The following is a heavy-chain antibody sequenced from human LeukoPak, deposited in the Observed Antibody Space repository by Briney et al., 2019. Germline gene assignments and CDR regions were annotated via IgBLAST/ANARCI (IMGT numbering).Heavy chain of an antibody. J-gene: IGHJ4*02. V-gene: IGHV3-23*01. Sequence: RSGGSLRLSCAASGFTFSSFALSWVRQAPGKGLEWVSSISGSGDSTYYMESVKGRFTISRDNSENTLYLQMNSLRADDTAVYYCARDFWSGSYYNWGQGTLVTVSS. D-gene: IGHD1-26*01. CDR1: GFTFSSFA. CDR2: ISGSGDST. CDR3: ARDFWSGSYYN.